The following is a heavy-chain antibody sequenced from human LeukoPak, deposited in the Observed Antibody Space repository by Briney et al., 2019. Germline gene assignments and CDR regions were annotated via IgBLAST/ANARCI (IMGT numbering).Heavy chain of an antibody. D-gene: IGHD1-26*01. CDR1: GFTLSTYW. V-gene: IGHV3-74*01. Sequence: GGSLRLSCAASGFTLSTYWMHWVRQVPGKGLVWVSRINSDGSSTTYADSVKGRFTISRDSAKNTLYLQMNSLRVEDTAVYYCVRGGANRFDHWGQGILVAVSS. J-gene: IGHJ4*02. CDR3: VRGGANRFDH. CDR2: INSDGSST.